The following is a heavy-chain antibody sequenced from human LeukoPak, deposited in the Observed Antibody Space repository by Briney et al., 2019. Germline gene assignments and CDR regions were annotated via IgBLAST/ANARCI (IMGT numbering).Heavy chain of an antibody. J-gene: IGHJ4*02. CDR3: ASGWGSYYYDSSGLAPDC. D-gene: IGHD3-22*01. CDR1: GGSISSGGYS. CDR2: IYHSGST. Sequence: SQTLSLACAVSGGSISSGGYSWSWIRQPPGKGLEWIGYIYHSGSTYYNPSLKSRVTISVDRSKNQFSLKLSSVTAADTAVYYCASGWGSYYYDSSGLAPDCWGQGTLVTVSS. V-gene: IGHV4-30-2*01.